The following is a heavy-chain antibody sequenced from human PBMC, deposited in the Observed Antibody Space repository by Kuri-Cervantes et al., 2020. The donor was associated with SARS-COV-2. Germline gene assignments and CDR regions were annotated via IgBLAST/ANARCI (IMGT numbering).Heavy chain of an antibody. J-gene: IGHJ6*02. D-gene: IGHD4-17*01. CDR1: GFTFSSYA. V-gene: IGHV3-23*01. CDR2: ISGSGGST. Sequence: GGSLRLSCAASGFTFSSYAMSWVRQAPGKGLEWVSAISGSGGSTSYAQKFQGRVTMTRDTSTSTVYMELSSLRSEDTAVYYCAREVSYGDDTPAYYYGMDVWGQGTTVTVSS. CDR3: AREVSYGDDTPAYYYGMDV.